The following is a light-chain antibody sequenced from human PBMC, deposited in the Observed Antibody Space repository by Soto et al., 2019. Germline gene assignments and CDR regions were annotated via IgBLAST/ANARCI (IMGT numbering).Light chain of an antibody. J-gene: IGKJ5*01. CDR2: GAS. CDR1: QNVARNY. CDR3: QQYGGSPIT. Sequence: EIVLTQSPGTLSLSPGERATLSCRASQNVARNYLAWYQQRPGQAPRLLISGASNRATGIPDRFSGSGSGTDFTLTISRLEPDDFALYFCQQYGGSPITFGLGTRLEI. V-gene: IGKV3-20*01.